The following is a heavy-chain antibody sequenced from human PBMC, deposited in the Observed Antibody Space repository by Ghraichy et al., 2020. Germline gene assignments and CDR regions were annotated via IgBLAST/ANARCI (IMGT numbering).Heavy chain of an antibody. Sequence: SETLSLTCTVSGGSVSSGSYYWSWIRQPPGKGLEWIGYIYYSGSTNYNPSLKSRVTISVDTSKNQFSLKLSSVTAADTAVYYCARDGGGGYYSSGLFDYWGQGTLVTVSS. D-gene: IGHD6-19*01. CDR2: IYYSGST. V-gene: IGHV4-61*01. CDR1: GGSVSSGSYY. J-gene: IGHJ4*02. CDR3: ARDGGGGYYSSGLFDY.